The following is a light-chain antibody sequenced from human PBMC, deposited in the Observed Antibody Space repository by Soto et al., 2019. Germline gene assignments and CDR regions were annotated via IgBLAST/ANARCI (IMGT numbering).Light chain of an antibody. CDR2: AAS. J-gene: IGKJ4*01. Sequence: DIQLTQSPSFLSSSVGDIFTITCRASQGISSYLACYQQKPGKAPKLLIYAASPLQSGVPSRFSGSASGTEVPLTMSCLQPEYFGIYYFQRLNSYPPFFGGGTKVEIK. CDR3: QRLNSYPPF. V-gene: IGKV1-9*01. CDR1: QGISSY.